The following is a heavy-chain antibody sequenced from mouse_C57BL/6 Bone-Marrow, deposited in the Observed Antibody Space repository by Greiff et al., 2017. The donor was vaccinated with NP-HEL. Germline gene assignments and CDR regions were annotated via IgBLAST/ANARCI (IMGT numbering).Heavy chain of an antibody. D-gene: IGHD5-5*01. CDR2: IYPRSGNT. CDR3: ARLPSWFAY. Sequence: QVQLQQSGAELARPGASVKLSCKASGYTFTSYGISWVKQRTGQGLEWIGEIYPRSGNTYYNEKFKGKATLTADKSSSTAYMELRSLASEDSPVYFCARLPSWFAYWGQGTLVTVSA. V-gene: IGHV1-81*01. CDR1: GYTFTSYG. J-gene: IGHJ3*01.